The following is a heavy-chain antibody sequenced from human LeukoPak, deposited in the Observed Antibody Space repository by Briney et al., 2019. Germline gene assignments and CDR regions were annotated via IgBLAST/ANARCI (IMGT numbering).Heavy chain of an antibody. D-gene: IGHD3-9*01. CDR1: GFTFSSYE. CDR2: ISSSGSTK. J-gene: IGHJ6*02. CDR3: ARVGLLTGYYSLYYYYGMDV. V-gene: IGHV3-48*03. Sequence: PGGSLTLTCAASGFTFSSYEMNWVRQPPGKGLEWVSYISSSGSTKYYADSVKGRFTIYRDNAKNSLYLQMNSLRAEDTAVYYCARVGLLTGYYSLYYYYGMDVWGQGTTVTVSS.